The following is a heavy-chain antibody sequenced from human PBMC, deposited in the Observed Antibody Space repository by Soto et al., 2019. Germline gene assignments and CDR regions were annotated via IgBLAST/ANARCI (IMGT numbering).Heavy chain of an antibody. CDR3: AREVEEYYARIGSYGAD. Sequence: SETLSLTCAVYGWSFLGYYWSWIRQPPGTGLEWIGEINHSGSTNYNPSLKSRVTISVDTSKNQFSLKMSSVTAADTAVYYRAREVEEYYARIGSYGADSGQGTLVSV. J-gene: IGHJ4*02. CDR1: GWSFLGYY. D-gene: IGHD3-22*01. CDR2: INHSGST. V-gene: IGHV4-34*01.